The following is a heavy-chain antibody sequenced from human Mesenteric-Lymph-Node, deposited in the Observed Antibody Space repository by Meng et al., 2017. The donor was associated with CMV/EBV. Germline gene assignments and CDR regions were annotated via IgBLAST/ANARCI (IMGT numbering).Heavy chain of an antibody. CDR1: GFTFSSYA. J-gene: IGHJ6*02. Sequence: GESLKISCAASGFTFSSYAMHWVRQAPGKGLEWVAVISYDGSNKYYADSVKGRFTISRDNSKNTLYLQMNSLRAEDTAVYYCAVEDCSSTSCLLGGMDVWGQGTTVTVS. D-gene: IGHD2-2*01. V-gene: IGHV3-30*04. CDR3: AVEDCSSTSCLLGGMDV. CDR2: ISYDGSNK.